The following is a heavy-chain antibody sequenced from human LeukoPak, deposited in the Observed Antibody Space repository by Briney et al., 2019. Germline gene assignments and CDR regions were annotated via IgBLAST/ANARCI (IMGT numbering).Heavy chain of an antibody. J-gene: IGHJ6*02. CDR2: ISYDGSNK. V-gene: IGHV3-30*18. D-gene: IGHD5-24*01. CDR3: AKVETLYYYHGMDV. Sequence: PGRSLRLSCAASGFTFSSYGMHWVRQAPGKGLEWVAVISYDGSNKYYADSVKGRFTISRDNSKNTLYLQMNSLRAEDTAVYYCAKVETLYYYHGMDVWGQGTTVTVSS. CDR1: GFTFSSYG.